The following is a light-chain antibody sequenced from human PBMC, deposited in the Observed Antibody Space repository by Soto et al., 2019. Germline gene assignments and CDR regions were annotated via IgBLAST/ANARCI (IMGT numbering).Light chain of an antibody. CDR1: QSITNY. CDR3: QQSYITPWT. CDR2: AAS. J-gene: IGKJ1*01. V-gene: IGKV1-39*01. Sequence: DIQMTQSPSSLSTSVGARVTIICRASQSITNYLNWYQQKPGRVPKLLIYAASRLQSGVPSRFSGSGSGTDFTLTISSLQPEDFATYYCQQSYITPWTFGQGTKVEIK.